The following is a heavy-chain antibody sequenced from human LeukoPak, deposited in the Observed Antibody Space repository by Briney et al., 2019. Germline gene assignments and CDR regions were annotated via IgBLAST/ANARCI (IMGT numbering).Heavy chain of an antibody. D-gene: IGHD5-24*01. J-gene: IGHJ3*02. CDR3: ARAGDGYNDAFDI. Sequence: GGSLRLSCAASGFTFSRYTMNWVRQAPGKGLEWVSSISTSSLYIYYADSLKGQFTISRDNAKNSLYLQMNSLRAEDTAVYYCARAGDGYNDAFDIWGQGTMVTVSS. CDR1: GFTFSRYT. CDR2: ISTSSLYI. V-gene: IGHV3-21*01.